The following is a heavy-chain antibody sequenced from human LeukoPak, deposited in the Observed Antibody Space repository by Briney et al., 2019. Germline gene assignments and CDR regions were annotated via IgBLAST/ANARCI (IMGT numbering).Heavy chain of an antibody. CDR2: IKQDGSEK. CDR3: AKDPTYYYDSSGYAFDY. D-gene: IGHD3-22*01. J-gene: IGHJ4*02. Sequence: GGSLRLSCAASGFTFGTYAMSWVRQAPGKGLEWVANIKQDGSEKYYADSVKGRFTISRDNSKNTLYLQMNSLRAEDTAVYYCAKDPTYYYDSSGYAFDYWGQGTLVTVSS. CDR1: GFTFGTYA. V-gene: IGHV3-7*01.